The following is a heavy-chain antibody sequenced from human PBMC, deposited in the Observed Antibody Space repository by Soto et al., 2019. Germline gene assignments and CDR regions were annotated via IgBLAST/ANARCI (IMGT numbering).Heavy chain of an antibody. CDR3: ATGPSGSYYPRFDY. J-gene: IGHJ4*02. CDR1: GGTFSSYA. Sequence: SVKVSCKASGGTFSSYAISWVRQAPGQGLEWMGGFNPIVGETNYAQKFQGRVTMTEDTSTDTAYMELSSLRSEDTAVYYCATGPSGSYYPRFDYWGQGTLVTVSS. D-gene: IGHD1-26*01. V-gene: IGHV1-69*10. CDR2: FNPIVGET.